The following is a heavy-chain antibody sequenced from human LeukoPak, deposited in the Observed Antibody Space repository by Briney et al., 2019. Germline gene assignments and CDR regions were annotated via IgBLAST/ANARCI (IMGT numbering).Heavy chain of an antibody. Sequence: QSGGSLRLSCAASGFTFSSYAMSWVRQAPGKGLEWVSAISGSGGSTYYADSVKGRFTISRDNSKNTLYLQMNSLRAEDTAVYYCAKLSLLWFGELGDAFDIWGQGTMVTVSS. CDR2: ISGSGGST. D-gene: IGHD3-10*01. J-gene: IGHJ3*02. CDR3: AKLSLLWFGELGDAFDI. CDR1: GFTFSSYA. V-gene: IGHV3-23*01.